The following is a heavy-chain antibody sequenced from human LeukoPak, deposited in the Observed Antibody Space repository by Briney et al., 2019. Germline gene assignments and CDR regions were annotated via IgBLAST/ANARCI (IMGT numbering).Heavy chain of an antibody. V-gene: IGHV3-7*01. D-gene: IGHD3-16*01. CDR2: IKQDGSEK. J-gene: IGHJ4*02. CDR3: ARDWGAKQRD. CDR1: GLTFSSYW. Sequence: GGSLRLSCAASGLTFSSYWMSWVRQAPGKGLEWVANIKQDGSEKYYVDSVKGRFTISRDNAKNSLYLQMNSLRAEDTAVYYCARDWGAKQRDWGQGTLVTVSS.